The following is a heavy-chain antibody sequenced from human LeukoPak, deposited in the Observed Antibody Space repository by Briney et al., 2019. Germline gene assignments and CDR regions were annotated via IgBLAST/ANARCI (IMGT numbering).Heavy chain of an antibody. CDR1: GDSISSPYYY. J-gene: IGHJ4*02. CDR2: VYYSGTT. Sequence: PPETLSLTCTVSGDSISSPYYYWGWIRQPPGEGLEWVGSVYYSGTTYYSPSLSSRVTISGDPSKTQFSLKLSSVTAADTAMYYCARGYYHFPNGYSSFYFDYWGPGILVTVSS. CDR3: ARGYYHFPNGYSSFYFDY. V-gene: IGHV4-39*07. D-gene: IGHD3-3*01.